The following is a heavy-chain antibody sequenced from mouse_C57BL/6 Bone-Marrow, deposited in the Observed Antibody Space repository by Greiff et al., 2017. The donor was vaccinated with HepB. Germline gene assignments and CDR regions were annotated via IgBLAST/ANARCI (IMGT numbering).Heavy chain of an antibody. V-gene: IGHV3-6*01. CDR2: ISYDGSN. J-gene: IGHJ3*01. D-gene: IGHD2-1*01. CDR3: ARRNYGNYLFAY. CDR1: GYSITSGYY. Sequence: DVKLQESGPGLVKPSQSLSLTCSVTGYSITSGYYWNWIRQFPGNKLEWMGYISYDGSNNYNPSLKNRISITRDTSKNQFFLKLNSVTTEDTATYYCARRNYGNYLFAYWGQGTLVTVSA.